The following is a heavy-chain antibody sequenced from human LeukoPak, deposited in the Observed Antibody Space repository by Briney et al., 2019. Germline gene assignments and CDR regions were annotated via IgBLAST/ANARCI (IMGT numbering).Heavy chain of an antibody. CDR1: GFTFSNYW. V-gene: IGHV3-7*05. D-gene: IGHD2-21*02. Sequence: SGGSLRLSCAASGFTFSNYWMSWVRQAPGKGLEWVANIKQDGSEEYYVDSMKGRFTISRDNAKNSLSLQMNSLRVEDTAVYYCARDVDLKVTGGFDYWGQGTLVTVSS. CDR3: ARDVDLKVTGGFDY. CDR2: IKQDGSEE. J-gene: IGHJ4*02.